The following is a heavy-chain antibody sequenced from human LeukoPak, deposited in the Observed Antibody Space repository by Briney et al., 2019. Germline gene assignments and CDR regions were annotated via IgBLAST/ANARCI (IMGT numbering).Heavy chain of an antibody. V-gene: IGHV4-59*01. J-gene: IGHJ4*02. CDR1: GDSISSYY. CDR3: ARGRYYFDY. Sequence: SVTLSLTCTVSGDSISSYYWSWIRQPPGKGLVWMVYIYYSGSTNYNPSLASRVTISLDTSKNQLSLKLSSVTAADTAVYQCARGRYYFDYWGEGTLVTVSS. CDR2: IYYSGST.